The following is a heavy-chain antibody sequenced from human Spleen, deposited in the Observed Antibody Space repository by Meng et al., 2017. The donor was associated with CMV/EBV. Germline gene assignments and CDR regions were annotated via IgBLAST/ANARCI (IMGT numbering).Heavy chain of an antibody. CDR1: GFAFGIYC. Sequence: ASVKVSCKASGFAFGIYCFHWVRQAPGQGLEWMGMINPSGGSTTYARNFQGRFTMTRDTSMSTVYMELTSLRSEDTAVYYCARDRLVKTFYYYYGMDVWGQGTTVTVSS. D-gene: IGHD3-9*01. J-gene: IGHJ6*02. V-gene: IGHV1-46*01. CDR2: INPSGGST. CDR3: ARDRLVKTFYYYYGMDV.